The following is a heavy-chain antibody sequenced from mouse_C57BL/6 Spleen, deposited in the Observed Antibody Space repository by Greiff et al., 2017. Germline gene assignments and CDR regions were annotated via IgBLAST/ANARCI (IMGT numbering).Heavy chain of an antibody. D-gene: IGHD1-1*01. V-gene: IGHV5-9-1*02. Sequence: EVHLVESGEGLVKPGGSLKLSCAASGFTFSSYAMSWVRQTPEKRLEWVAYISSGGDYIYYADTVKGRFTISRDNARNTLYLQMSSLKSEDTAMYYCTRDNYGSSLWYFDVWGTGTTVTVSS. J-gene: IGHJ1*03. CDR2: ISSGGDYI. CDR1: GFTFSSYA. CDR3: TRDNYGSSLWYFDV.